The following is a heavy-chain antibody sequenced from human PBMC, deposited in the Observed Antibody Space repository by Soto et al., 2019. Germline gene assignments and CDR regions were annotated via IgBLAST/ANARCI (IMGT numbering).Heavy chain of an antibody. Sequence: PSGTLALTCTVSGGSISSYYWSWIRQPPGKGLEWIGYIYYSGSTNYNPSLKSRVTISVDTSKNQFSLKLSSVTAADTAVYYCARVSLRFLEWLPYYYYSYMDVWGKGTTVTVSS. D-gene: IGHD3-3*01. V-gene: IGHV4-59*01. CDR3: ARVSLRFLEWLPYYYYSYMDV. CDR1: GGSISSYY. CDR2: IYYSGST. J-gene: IGHJ6*03.